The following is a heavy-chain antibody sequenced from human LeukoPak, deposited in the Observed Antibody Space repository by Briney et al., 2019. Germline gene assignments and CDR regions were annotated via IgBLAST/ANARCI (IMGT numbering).Heavy chain of an antibody. J-gene: IGHJ4*02. Sequence: SETLSLTCDVYGGSFSAYYWRWIRQPPGKGLEWIGEINHSGSANYHLSLKSRVTISVDTSKNQFSLKLSSVTAADTAVYYCASVDQGWGQGTLVSVSS. CDR3: ASVDQG. CDR1: GGSFSAYY. V-gene: IGHV4-34*01. CDR2: INHSGSA. D-gene: IGHD2-2*01.